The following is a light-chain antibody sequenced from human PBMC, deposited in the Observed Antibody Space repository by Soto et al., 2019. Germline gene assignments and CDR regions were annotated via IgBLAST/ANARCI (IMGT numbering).Light chain of an antibody. CDR2: GSS. Sequence: EIVLTQSPGILSLSPGERATLSCRASQTVIGNYLAWYQQKPGQSPRLLIYGSSDRATGIPDRFSGSGSATDFTLTINRVEPEDFAVYYCQQYGSSAPYTFGQGTTPEI. J-gene: IGKJ2*01. V-gene: IGKV3-20*01. CDR1: QTVIGNY. CDR3: QQYGSSAPYT.